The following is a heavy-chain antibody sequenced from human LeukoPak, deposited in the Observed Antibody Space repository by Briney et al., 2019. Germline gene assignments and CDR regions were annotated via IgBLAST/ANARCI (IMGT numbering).Heavy chain of an antibody. CDR2: ISGSGVTT. J-gene: IGHJ3*02. CDR3: AKAMHYYDSSGYYYAFDI. D-gene: IGHD3-22*01. V-gene: IGHV3-23*01. CDR1: GFTFSSSA. Sequence: AESLRLSCAASGFTFSSSAMSWVRQDPGKGLEWVSGISGSGVTTYYADSVKGRFTISRDISKNTLYLQMNSLRAEDTAVYYCAKAMHYYDSSGYYYAFDIWGQGTMVTVSS.